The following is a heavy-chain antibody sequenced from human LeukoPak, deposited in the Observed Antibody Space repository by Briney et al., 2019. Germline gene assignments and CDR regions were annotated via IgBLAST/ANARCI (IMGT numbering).Heavy chain of an antibody. CDR2: ISGSGGST. CDR1: GFTFSSYA. J-gene: IGHJ4*02. CDR3: TKAVAVAGLAYFDY. Sequence: PGGSLRLSCAASGFTFSSYAMSWVRQAPGKGLEWVSAISGSGGSTYYADSVKGRFTISRDNSKNTLYLQMNSLRAEDTAVYYCTKAVAVAGLAYFDYWGQGTLVTVSS. D-gene: IGHD6-19*01. V-gene: IGHV3-23*01.